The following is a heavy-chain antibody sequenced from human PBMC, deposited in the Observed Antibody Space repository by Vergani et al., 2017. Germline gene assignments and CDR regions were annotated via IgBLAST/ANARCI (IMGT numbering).Heavy chain of an antibody. CDR2: ISSGGDYI. CDR3: SRDPVEWILSHYYMDV. J-gene: IGHJ6*03. Sequence: EVQLVESGGGLVQPGGSLRLSCTASGFTFGYYAMDWVPQAPGKGLEWVSAISSGGDYIYYADSVKGRFNISRDNAKNSVFLQLNSLRAEDSAVYYCSRDPVEWILSHYYMDVWGKGTTVTVSS. D-gene: IGHD3-3*01. CDR1: GFTFGYYA. V-gene: IGHV3-21*01.